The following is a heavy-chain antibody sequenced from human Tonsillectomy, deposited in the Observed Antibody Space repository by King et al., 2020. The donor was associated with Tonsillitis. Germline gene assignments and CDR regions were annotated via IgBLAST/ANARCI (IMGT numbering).Heavy chain of an antibody. Sequence: VQLQQSGPGLVKPSQTLSLTCGISGDSVSSNSAAWNWIRQSPSRGLEWLGRTYYRSKWYNDYALSVKSRITIKPDTSKNQFSLQLNSVTPEDTAVYYCAREGGAAARDSTGWSSYYYYGLDVWGQGPTVTVSS. CDR3: AREGGAAARDSTGWSSYYYYGLDV. CDR1: GDSVSSNSAA. J-gene: IGHJ6*02. V-gene: IGHV6-1*01. CDR2: TYYRSKWYN. D-gene: IGHD6-19*01.